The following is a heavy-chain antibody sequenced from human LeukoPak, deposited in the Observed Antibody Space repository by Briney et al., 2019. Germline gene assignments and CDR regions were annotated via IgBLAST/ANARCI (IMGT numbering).Heavy chain of an antibody. D-gene: IGHD2-21*02. V-gene: IGHV1-18*01. CDR3: ARGEHIVVVTALHAFDI. Sequence: ASVNVSCKASGYTFTSYGISWVRQAPGQGLEWMGWISAYNGNTNYAQKLQGRVTMTTDTSTSTAYMELRSLRSDDTAVYYCARGEHIVVVTALHAFDIWGQGTMVTVSS. CDR2: ISAYNGNT. CDR1: GYTFTSYG. J-gene: IGHJ3*02.